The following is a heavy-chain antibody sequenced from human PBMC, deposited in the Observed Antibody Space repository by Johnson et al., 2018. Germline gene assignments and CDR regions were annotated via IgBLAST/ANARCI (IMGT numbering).Heavy chain of an antibody. CDR2: FIPIFGTK. Sequence: QVQLVESGAEVRKPGSSVKVSCKSSGDSFSSFSISWVRQAPGQGLEWMGGFIPIFGTKDFARRFKDRVSLTVDESTSTAYMELSSLTSDDTAVYYCARGLRTSGYFDYWGQGTLVTVS. CDR1: GDSFSSFS. V-gene: IGHV1-69*01. D-gene: IGHD4-17*01. CDR3: ARGLRTSGYFDY. J-gene: IGHJ4*01.